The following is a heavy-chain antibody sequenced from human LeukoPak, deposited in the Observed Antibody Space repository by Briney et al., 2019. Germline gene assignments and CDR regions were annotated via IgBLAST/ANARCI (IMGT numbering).Heavy chain of an antibody. CDR1: GGTFSSYA. D-gene: IGHD2-15*01. Sequence: SVKVSCKASGGTFSSYAISWVRQAPGQGLEWMGGIIPIFGTANYAQKFQGRVTITTDESTSTAYMELSSLRSEDTAVCYRARAPWDIVVPFDYWGQGTLVTVSS. CDR2: IIPIFGTA. V-gene: IGHV1-69*05. J-gene: IGHJ4*02. CDR3: ARAPWDIVVPFDY.